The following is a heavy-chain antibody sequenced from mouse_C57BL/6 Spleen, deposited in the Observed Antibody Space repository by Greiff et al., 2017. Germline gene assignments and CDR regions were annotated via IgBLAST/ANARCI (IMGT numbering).Heavy chain of an antibody. Sequence: QVQLQQSGAELVKPGASVKISCKASGYAFSSYGMNWVKQRPGKGLEWIGQIYPGAGDTNYNGKVKGRGTLTADKSSSTAYMQLSSLSSEDSAVYFCARGGHRYDYDFYAMDYWGQGTSVTVSS. CDR2: IYPGAGDT. CDR1: GYAFSSYG. CDR3: ARGGHRYDYDFYAMDY. V-gene: IGHV1-80*01. J-gene: IGHJ4*01. D-gene: IGHD2-4*01.